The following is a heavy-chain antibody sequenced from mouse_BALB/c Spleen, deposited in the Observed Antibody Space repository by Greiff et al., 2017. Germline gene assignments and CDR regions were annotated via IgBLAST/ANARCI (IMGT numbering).Heavy chain of an antibody. CDR1: GFTFSSFG. CDR3: ARSSYGSLDY. J-gene: IGHJ2*01. V-gene: IGHV5-17*02. Sequence: EVQRVESGGGLVQPGGSRKLSCAASGFTFSSFGMHWVRQAPEKGLEWVAYISSGSSTIYYADTVKGRFTISRDNPKNTLFLQMTSLRSEDTAMYYCARSSYGSLDYWGQGTTLTVSS. CDR2: ISSGSSTI. D-gene: IGHD1-1*01.